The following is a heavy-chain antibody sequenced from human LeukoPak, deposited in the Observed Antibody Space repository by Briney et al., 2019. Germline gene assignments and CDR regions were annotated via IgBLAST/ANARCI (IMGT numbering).Heavy chain of an antibody. D-gene: IGHD5-24*01. CDR2: INYSGST. V-gene: IGHV4-59*01. J-gene: IGHJ4*02. CDR3: ARSEMGGYTFDH. CDR1: GGSISNYY. Sequence: SETLSLTCTVSGGSISNYYWSWIRQPPGKGLEYIGYINYSGSTNYNPSLKSRVTISVDRSKNQFSLKVSSVTAADTAVCYCARSEMGGYTFDHWGQGTLVTVSS.